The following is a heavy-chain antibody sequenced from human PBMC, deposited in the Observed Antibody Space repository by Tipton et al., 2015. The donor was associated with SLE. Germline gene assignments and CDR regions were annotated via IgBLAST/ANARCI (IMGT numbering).Heavy chain of an antibody. Sequence: GPLRLSCAASGFTFGNAWMSWVRQAPGKGLEWVGRIKSKTDGGTTDYAAPVKGRFTISRDDSKNTLYLQMNSLKTEDTAVYYCTSGSSWYGDWYFDLWGRGTLVTVSS. D-gene: IGHD6-13*01. V-gene: IGHV3-15*01. CDR3: TSGSSWYGDWYFDL. CDR1: GFTFGNAW. CDR2: IKSKTDGGTT. J-gene: IGHJ2*01.